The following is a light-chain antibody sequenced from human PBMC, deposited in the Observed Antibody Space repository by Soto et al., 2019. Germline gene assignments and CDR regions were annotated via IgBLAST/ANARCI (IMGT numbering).Light chain of an antibody. Sequence: DIQMTQSPSSLSASVGDRVTITFRASQGISNYLAWYQQKPGKVPKRLSYAASTLQSGVPSRFSGSGSGTDFTLTISSLQPEDVATYYFQKYNSANCTFGQGTKVEIK. CDR2: AAS. V-gene: IGKV1-27*01. CDR3: QKYNSANCT. CDR1: QGISNY. J-gene: IGKJ1*01.